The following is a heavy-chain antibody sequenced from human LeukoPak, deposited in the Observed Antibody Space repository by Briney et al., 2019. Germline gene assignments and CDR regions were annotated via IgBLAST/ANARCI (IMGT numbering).Heavy chain of an antibody. Sequence: ASVKVSCKASGYTFTSYYMHWVRQAPGQGLEWMGIINPSGGSTSYAQQFQGRLTITRDTSARTTYMELSSLRSEDTAVYYCARDNSVEDTAWWFDPWGQGTLVTVSS. V-gene: IGHV1-46*01. J-gene: IGHJ5*02. CDR1: GYTFTSYY. CDR3: ARDNSVEDTAWWFDP. CDR2: INPSGGST. D-gene: IGHD4-23*01.